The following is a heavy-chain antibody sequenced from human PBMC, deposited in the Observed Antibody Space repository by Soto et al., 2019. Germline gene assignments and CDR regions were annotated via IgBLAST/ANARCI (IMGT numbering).Heavy chain of an antibody. CDR2: IIPILGIA. V-gene: IGHV1-69*02. Sequence: QVQLVQSGAEVKKPGSSVKVSCKASGGTFSSYTISWVRQAPGQGLEWMGRIIPILGIANYAQKFQGRVTIPADKSTSTAYMELSSLRSEDTAVYYCASKYSSSSGGMDVWGQGTTVTVSS. CDR3: ASKYSSSSGGMDV. CDR1: GGTFSSYT. J-gene: IGHJ6*02. D-gene: IGHD6-13*01.